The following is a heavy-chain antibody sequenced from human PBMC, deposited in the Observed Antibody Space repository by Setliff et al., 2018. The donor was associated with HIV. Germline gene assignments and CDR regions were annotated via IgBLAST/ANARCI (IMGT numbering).Heavy chain of an antibody. Sequence: ASVKVSCKASGYTFTTYGVNWVRQAPGQGLEWMGWINSYNGNTKIAQKFQARVTMTTDTSTTTAFMELKSLRADDTGIYFCSRSGVPPYYYYGMDVWGQGTTVTVSS. J-gene: IGHJ6*02. CDR1: GYTFTTYG. CDR3: SRSGVPPYYYYGMDV. CDR2: INSYNGNT. V-gene: IGHV1-18*04. D-gene: IGHD3-10*01.